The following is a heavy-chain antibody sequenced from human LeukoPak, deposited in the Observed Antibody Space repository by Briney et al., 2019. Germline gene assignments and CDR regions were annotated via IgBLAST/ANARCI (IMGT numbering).Heavy chain of an antibody. D-gene: IGHD2-2*01. J-gene: IGHJ6*02. V-gene: IGHV3-7*01. CDR1: GLSFSRYW. Sequence: GSLRLSCAASGLSFSRYWMSWVRQAPGEGLEWVANINQDGSEKYYVDSVKGRFTTSRDNAKNSLYMQMNSLRAEDTAVYYCGLYSSSQTAMDVWGQGTAVTVSS. CDR2: INQDGSEK. CDR3: GLYSSSQTAMDV.